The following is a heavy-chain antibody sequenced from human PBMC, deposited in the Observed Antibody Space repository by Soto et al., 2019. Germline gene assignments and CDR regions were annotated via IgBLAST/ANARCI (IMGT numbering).Heavy chain of an antibody. V-gene: IGHV4-39*01. CDR2: IYYSGST. Sequence: SQTLSLTCTVSGGSISSSSYYWGWLRQPPGKGLEWIGSIYYSGSTYYNPSLKSRVTISVDTSKNQFSLKLSSVTAADTAVYYFSGLLSPGVYFDYSGQGTMGTVFS. CDR1: GGSISSSSYY. D-gene: IGHD3-10*01. J-gene: IGHJ4*02. CDR3: SGLLSPGVYFDY.